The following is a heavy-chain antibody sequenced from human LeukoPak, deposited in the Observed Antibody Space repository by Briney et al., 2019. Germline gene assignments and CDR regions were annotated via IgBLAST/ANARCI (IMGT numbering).Heavy chain of an antibody. J-gene: IGHJ5*02. D-gene: IGHD7-27*01. V-gene: IGHV3-33*01. Sequence: GGSLRLSCAASGFTFSSYGMHWVRQAPGKGLEWVAVIWYDGSNKYYADSVKGRLTISRDNSKNTLYLQMNSLRAEDTAVYYCARGLLTGGRGWFDPWGQGTLVTVSS. CDR1: GFTFSSYG. CDR3: ARGLLTGGRGWFDP. CDR2: IWYDGSNK.